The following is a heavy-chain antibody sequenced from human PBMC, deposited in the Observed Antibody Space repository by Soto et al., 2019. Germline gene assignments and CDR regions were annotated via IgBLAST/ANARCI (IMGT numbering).Heavy chain of an antibody. J-gene: IGHJ2*01. Sequence: QVTLKESGPVLVKPTETLTLTCTVSGFSLRNERMGVSWIRQRPGKALEWLAHIFSNDTKSSTTSLKSRLTIAKDTSKSQVVLTMANMDPVDTATYHCARIRYGDCVHWYFDLWGRGTLVTVSS. CDR1: GFSLRNERMG. CDR3: ARIRYGDCVHWYFDL. D-gene: IGHD4-17*01. CDR2: IFSNDTK. V-gene: IGHV2-26*01.